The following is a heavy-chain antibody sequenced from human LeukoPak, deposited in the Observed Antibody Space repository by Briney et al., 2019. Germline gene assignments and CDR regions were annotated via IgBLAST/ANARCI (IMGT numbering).Heavy chain of an antibody. CDR1: GGSISSGGYY. Sequence: SQTLSLTCTVSGGSISSGGYYWDWIRQHPGTGLVWIGYISYSGSTSYNPSLKSRITMSVDTSTNQFSLKLGAVTAADTAVYYCALHRYSGINIYWGQGTLVTVSS. D-gene: IGHD1-26*01. CDR3: ALHRYSGINIY. V-gene: IGHV4-31*03. CDR2: ISYSGST. J-gene: IGHJ4*02.